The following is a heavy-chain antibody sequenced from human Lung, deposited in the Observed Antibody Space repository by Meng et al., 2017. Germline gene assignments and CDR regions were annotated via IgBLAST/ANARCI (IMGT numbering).Heavy chain of an antibody. V-gene: IGHV4-30-4*08. CDR1: IGSISSDSY. J-gene: IGHJ4*02. Sequence: VTLQESGTGPLKPSQPLSPTCTVSIGSISSDSYWGWIRQPPGKHLEWIGYIYSSGNAYYNPSLKSRVTITVDTSKNQFSLKVNSVTAADTAVYFCARGPLRGLTLTGYYDSWGQGRLVTVSS. CDR3: ARGPLRGLTLTGYYDS. CDR2: IYSSGNA. D-gene: IGHD3-9*01.